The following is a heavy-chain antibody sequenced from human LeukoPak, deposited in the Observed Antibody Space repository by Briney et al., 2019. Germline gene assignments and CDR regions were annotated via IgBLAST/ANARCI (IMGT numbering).Heavy chain of an antibody. J-gene: IGHJ4*02. V-gene: IGHV3-23*01. CDR3: AKDYRIGYSDHFDY. D-gene: IGHD2-21*01. CDR2: IYESGQTT. Sequence: TGGSLRLSCVGPGFTFSSHAMSWVRQAPEKGLEWVSGIYESGQTTHYADSVKGRFSISRDNSKNTLYLQMDSLRGEDTAIYYCAKDYRIGYSDHFDYWGQGALVTVSS. CDR1: GFTFSSHA.